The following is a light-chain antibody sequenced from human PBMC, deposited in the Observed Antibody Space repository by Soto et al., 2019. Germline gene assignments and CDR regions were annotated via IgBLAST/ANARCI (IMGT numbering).Light chain of an antibody. CDR1: SGHSSYA. V-gene: IGLV4-69*01. J-gene: IGLJ3*02. CDR2: LNSDGSH. Sequence: QPVLTQSPSASASLGASVKLTCTLSSGHSSYAIAWHRQQPEKGPRYLMKLNSDGSHSKGDGIPDRFSGSSSGTERYLTISSLQSEDEADYYCQTWGTGIWLFGGGTKLTVL. CDR3: QTWGTGIWL.